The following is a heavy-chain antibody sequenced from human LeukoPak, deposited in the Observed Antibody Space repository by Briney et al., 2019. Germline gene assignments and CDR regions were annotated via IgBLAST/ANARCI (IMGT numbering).Heavy chain of an antibody. J-gene: IGHJ5*02. D-gene: IGHD6-13*01. CDR2: IYTSGSA. Sequence: SETLSLTCTVSGGSISSYYWSWIRQPAGKGLEWIGRIYTSGSANYNPSLKSRVAMSVDTSKNQFSLKLSSVTAADTAVYYCARVVGQQLVFGFDPWGQGTLVTVSS. CDR1: GGSISSYY. CDR3: ARVVGQQLVFGFDP. V-gene: IGHV4-4*07.